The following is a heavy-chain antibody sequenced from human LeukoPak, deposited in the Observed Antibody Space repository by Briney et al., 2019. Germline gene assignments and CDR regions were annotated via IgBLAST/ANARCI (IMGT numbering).Heavy chain of an antibody. J-gene: IGHJ4*02. CDR1: GLTVSSYS. CDR3: ARDPPDQ. V-gene: IGHV3-30*03. D-gene: IGHD1-14*01. CDR2: TSHAGSNQ. Sequence: TGGSLRLSCVASGLTVSSYSMNWVRQAPGKGLEWVAVTSHAGSNQYYADSVKGRFTISRDNSRNTLFLQMNSLRAEDTAVYYCARDPPDQWGQGTLVTV.